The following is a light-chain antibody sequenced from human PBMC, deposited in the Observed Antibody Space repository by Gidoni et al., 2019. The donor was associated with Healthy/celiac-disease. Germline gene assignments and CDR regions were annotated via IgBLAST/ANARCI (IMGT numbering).Light chain of an antibody. CDR2: GAS. Sequence: EIVLTQSPGTLSLSQGERDTLSFRASQSVSSSYLAWYQQKPGKAPRLLIYGASSRATGIPDRFSVSGSGTDFTLTISRLEPEDFAVYYCQQYGSSPMYTFGQGTKLEIK. J-gene: IGKJ2*01. V-gene: IGKV3-20*01. CDR3: QQYGSSPMYT. CDR1: QSVSSSY.